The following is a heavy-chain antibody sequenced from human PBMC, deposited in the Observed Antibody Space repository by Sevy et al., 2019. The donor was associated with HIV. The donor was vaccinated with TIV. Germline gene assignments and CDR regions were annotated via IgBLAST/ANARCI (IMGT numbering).Heavy chain of an antibody. CDR3: AAVGSSGSKFRVAFDI. D-gene: IGHD6-19*01. J-gene: IGHJ3*02. V-gene: IGHV1-58*01. CDR2: IVVGSGNT. CDR1: GFTFTSSA. Sequence: ASVKVSCKASGFTFTSSAVQWVRQARGQRLEWIGWIVVGSGNTNYAQKFQERVTITRELSTSTAYMELSSLRSEGTAVYYCAAVGSSGSKFRVAFDIWGHGTMVTVSS.